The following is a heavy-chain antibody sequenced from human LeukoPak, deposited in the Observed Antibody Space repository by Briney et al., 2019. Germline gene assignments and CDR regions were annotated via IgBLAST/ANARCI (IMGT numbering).Heavy chain of an antibody. CDR2: IKQDASER. J-gene: IGHJ4*02. D-gene: IGHD3-3*01. V-gene: IGHV3-7*01. Sequence: PGGSLRLSCAGSGFGFSGYWMSWVRQAPGKGLEWVANIKQDASERYYADSVRGRFTISRDNARNYQYLQMNSLRVEDTAMYYCATGGGPFDHWGQGILVTVSS. CDR3: ATGGGPFDH. CDR1: GFGFSGYW.